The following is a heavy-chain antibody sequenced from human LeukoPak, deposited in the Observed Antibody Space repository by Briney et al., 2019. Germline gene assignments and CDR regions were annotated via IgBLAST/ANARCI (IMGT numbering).Heavy chain of an antibody. CDR2: LYHPDST. CDR1: GYPINSAYY. D-gene: IGHD2-2*01. J-gene: IGHJ6*03. Sequence: SETLALTCAVSGYPINSAYYWVWVRQPPGKGLEWIGSLYHPDSTYYNPSLESRVTMSVDTSRNQFSLKLSFVTAADTAVYYCARQYDSYFYYYLDLWGTGTTVTVSS. V-gene: IGHV4-38-2*01. CDR3: ARQYDSYFYYYLDL.